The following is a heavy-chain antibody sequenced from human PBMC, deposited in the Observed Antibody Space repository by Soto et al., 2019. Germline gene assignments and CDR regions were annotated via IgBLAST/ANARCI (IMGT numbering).Heavy chain of an antibody. Sequence: SETLSLTCSVSGGSISSGNFYWSWIRQPLGKGLEWIGYIYNAGGTSYNPSLKSRLSISADTSKNQFFLGLTSVTAADTAVYYCARGTPLDFWGQGTLVTVSS. CDR3: ARGTPLDF. CDR2: IYNAGGT. V-gene: IGHV4-30-4*01. CDR1: GGSISSGNFY. J-gene: IGHJ4*02.